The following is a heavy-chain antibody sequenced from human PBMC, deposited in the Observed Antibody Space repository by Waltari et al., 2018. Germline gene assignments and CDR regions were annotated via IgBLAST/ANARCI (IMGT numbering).Heavy chain of an antibody. CDR2: IYYSGTT. J-gene: IGHJ5*02. CDR3: VRHWKRNGYRFDP. Sequence: QLQLQESGPTLVTPSETLSLTCTVSGGSLSRSSYYWGWIRQSPGKGLEWIGSIYYSGTTYYNPTLESRVTISGDTSKNQFSLKLSSVTAADTAVYYCVRHWKRNGYRFDPWGQGTLVTVSS. V-gene: IGHV4-39*01. D-gene: IGHD5-12*01. CDR1: GGSLSRSSYY.